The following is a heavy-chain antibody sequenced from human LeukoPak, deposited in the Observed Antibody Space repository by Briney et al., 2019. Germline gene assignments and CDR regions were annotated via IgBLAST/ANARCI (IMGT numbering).Heavy chain of an antibody. Sequence: GGSLRLSCAASGFTFDDYAMHWVRQAPGKGLEWVSGISWNSGSIGYADSVKGRFTISRDNAKNSLYLQMNSLRAEDTAVYYCAKDSYDILTGYYNSWGQGTLVTVSS. V-gene: IGHV3-9*01. D-gene: IGHD3-9*01. CDR3: AKDSYDILTGYYNS. CDR1: GFTFDDYA. CDR2: ISWNSGSI. J-gene: IGHJ4*02.